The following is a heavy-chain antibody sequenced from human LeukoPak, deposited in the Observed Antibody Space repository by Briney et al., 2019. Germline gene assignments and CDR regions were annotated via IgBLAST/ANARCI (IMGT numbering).Heavy chain of an antibody. Sequence: SETLSLTCTVSGGSISSYYWSWIRQPAGKGLERIGRIYTSGSTNYNPSLKSRVTMSVDTSKNQFSLKLSSVTAADTAVYYCARDLTSGNSAGWFDPWGQGTLVTVSS. CDR1: GGSISSYY. CDR2: IYTSGST. CDR3: ARDLTSGNSAGWFDP. V-gene: IGHV4-4*07. J-gene: IGHJ5*02. D-gene: IGHD4-23*01.